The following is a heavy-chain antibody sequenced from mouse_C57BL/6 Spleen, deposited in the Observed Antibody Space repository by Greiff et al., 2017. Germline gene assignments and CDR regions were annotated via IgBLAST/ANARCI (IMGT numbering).Heavy chain of an antibody. V-gene: IGHV1-82*01. CDR2: IYPGDGDT. J-gene: IGHJ4*01. CDR3: ARWGYAMDY. CDR1: GYAFRSSW. Sequence: QVQLQQSGPELVKPGASVKISCKASGYAFRSSWMNWVKQRPGKGLEWIGRIYPGDGDTNYNGKFKGKATLTADKSSSTAYMQLSSLTSEDSAVYFCARWGYAMDYWGQGTSVTVSS.